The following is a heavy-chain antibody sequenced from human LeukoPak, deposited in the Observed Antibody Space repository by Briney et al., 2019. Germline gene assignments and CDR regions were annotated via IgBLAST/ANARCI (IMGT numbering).Heavy chain of an antibody. D-gene: IGHD5-24*01. CDR3: ASYRKGDGYAYFDY. CDR2: IYYSGST. CDR1: GGSISSSSYY. J-gene: IGHJ4*02. V-gene: IGHV4-39*01. Sequence: PSETLSLTCTVSGGSISSSSYYWGWIRQPPGEGLEWIGSIYYSGSTYYNPSLKSRVTISVDTSKNQFSLKLSSVTAADTAVYYCASYRKGDGYAYFDYWGQGTLVTVSS.